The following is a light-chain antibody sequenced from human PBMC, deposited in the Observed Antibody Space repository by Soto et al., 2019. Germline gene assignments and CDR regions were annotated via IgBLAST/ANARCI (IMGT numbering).Light chain of an antibody. J-gene: IGKJ4*01. V-gene: IGKV3D-20*02. Sequence: VLTQSPRTLSLSPGERATLSCRASQNVNNNFVAWYQQKPGQAPSLLIYGVSDRATGVPDRFSGGGSGTDFTLTISSLEPEDFAVYYCQHREDWPLTFGGGTKVEIK. CDR1: QNVNNNF. CDR3: QHREDWPLT. CDR2: GVS.